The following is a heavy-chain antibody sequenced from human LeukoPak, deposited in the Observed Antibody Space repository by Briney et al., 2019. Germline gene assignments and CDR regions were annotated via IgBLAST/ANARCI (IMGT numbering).Heavy chain of an antibody. D-gene: IGHD1-26*01. V-gene: IGHV3-21*01. CDR2: VSSSSSYI. CDR3: ARRLEVTSYSPFDY. J-gene: IGHJ4*02. CDR1: GFTFRSYS. Sequence: GGSLRLSCAASGFTFRSYSMNWVRQAPGKGLEWVSSVSSSSSYIYYADSVKGRFTISRGNAKNSLHLQMNSLRAEDAAVYYCARRLEVTSYSPFDYWGQGTLVTVSS.